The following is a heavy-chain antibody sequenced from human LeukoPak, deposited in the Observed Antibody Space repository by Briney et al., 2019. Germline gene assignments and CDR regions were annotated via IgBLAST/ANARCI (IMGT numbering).Heavy chain of an antibody. CDR3: ARDRWGRSRSWSPFDH. J-gene: IGHJ4*02. CDR1: GYTFTSYG. V-gene: IGHV1-18*01. Sequence: ASVKVSCKASGYTFTSYGISWVRQAPGQGLEWMGWISAYNGNTNYAQKLQGRVTMTTDTSTSTAYMELRSLRSDDTAVYYCARDRWGRSRSWSPFDHWGQGTLVTVSS. CDR2: ISAYNGNT. D-gene: IGHD6-13*01.